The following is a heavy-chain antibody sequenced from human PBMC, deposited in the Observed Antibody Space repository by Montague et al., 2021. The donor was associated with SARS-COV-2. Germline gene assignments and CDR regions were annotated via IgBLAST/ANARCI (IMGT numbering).Heavy chain of an antibody. Sequence: SETLSLTCTVSGYFISSGYYWGWIRQPPGKGLEWIGSIYHSGSTYYSPSLKSRVTISVDTSKNQFSLKLSSVTAADTAVYYCARVRSITMIVVVITPMGWFDPWGQGTLVTVSS. CDR1: GYFISSGYY. V-gene: IGHV4-38-2*02. J-gene: IGHJ5*02. CDR2: IYHSGST. CDR3: ARVRSITMIVVVITPMGWFDP. D-gene: IGHD3-22*01.